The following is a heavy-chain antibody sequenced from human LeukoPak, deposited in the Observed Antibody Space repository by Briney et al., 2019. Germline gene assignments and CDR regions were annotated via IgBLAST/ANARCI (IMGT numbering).Heavy chain of an antibody. CDR1: GGSISRYY. CDR3: ARETSQKGAHYMDV. CDR2: IYYSGST. J-gene: IGHJ6*03. Sequence: SETLSLTCTVSGGSISRYYWSWIRQPPGKGLGWIGYIYYSGSTNYNPSLKIRVTISVDTSKNQFSLKLSSVTAADTAVYYCARETSQKGAHYMDVWGKGTTVTISS. V-gene: IGHV4-59*01. D-gene: IGHD3-16*01.